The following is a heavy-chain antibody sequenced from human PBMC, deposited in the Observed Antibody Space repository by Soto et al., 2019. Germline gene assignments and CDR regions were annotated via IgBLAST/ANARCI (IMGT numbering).Heavy chain of an antibody. D-gene: IGHD1-26*01. CDR2: LYSGGST. J-gene: IGHJ4*02. CDR1: GFTVSNYY. CDR3: ARGKGGGLYFDY. Sequence: EVPLVESGGGLVQPGGSLRLSCAASGFTVSNYYMSWVRQAPGKGLEWVSVLYSGGSTYYADSVKGRFTISRDNSKNTLYLQMDSLRAEDTAVYYCARGKGGGLYFDYWGQGTLVTVSS. V-gene: IGHV3-66*01.